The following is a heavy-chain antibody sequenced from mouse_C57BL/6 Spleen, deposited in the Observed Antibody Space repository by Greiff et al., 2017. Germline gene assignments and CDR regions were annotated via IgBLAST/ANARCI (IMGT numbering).Heavy chain of an antibody. CDR2: ISYDGSN. CDR1: GYSITSGYY. D-gene: IGHD2-4*01. CDR3: AREWEPSIYYDYDAGY. V-gene: IGHV3-6*01. J-gene: IGHJ2*01. Sequence: DVQLQESGPGLVKPSQSLSLTCSVTGYSITSGYYWNWIRQFPGNKLEWMGYISYDGSNNYNPSLKNRISITRDTSKNQFFLKLNSVTTEDTATYYCAREWEPSIYYDYDAGYWGQGTTLTVSS.